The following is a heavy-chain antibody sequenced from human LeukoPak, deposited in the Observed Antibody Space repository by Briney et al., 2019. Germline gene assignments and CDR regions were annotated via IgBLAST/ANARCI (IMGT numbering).Heavy chain of an antibody. CDR3: ARARGFWSGYYYYYYYYMDV. CDR1: GGSFSGYY. D-gene: IGHD3-3*01. CDR2: INHSGST. Sequence: SETLSLTCAVYGGSFSGYYWSWIRQPPGKGLEWIGEINHSGSTNYNPSLKSRVTISVDTSKNQFSLKLRSVTAADTAVYYCARARGFWSGYYYYYYYYMDVWGKGTTVTVSS. V-gene: IGHV4-34*01. J-gene: IGHJ6*03.